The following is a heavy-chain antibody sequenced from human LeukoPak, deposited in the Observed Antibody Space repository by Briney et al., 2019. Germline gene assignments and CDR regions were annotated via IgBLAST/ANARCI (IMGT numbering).Heavy chain of an antibody. V-gene: IGHV3-23*01. CDR3: AKEPGRGYSYGYRGYFDY. D-gene: IGHD5-18*01. CDR2: ISGRGGST. CDR1: GFTFSSYA. Sequence: GASLRLSCAASGFTFSSYAMSWVRQAPGRGLEWVSAISGRGGSTYYADSVKGRFTISRDNSKNTLYLQMNSLRAEDTAVYYCAKEPGRGYSYGYRGYFDYWGQGTLVTVSS. J-gene: IGHJ4*02.